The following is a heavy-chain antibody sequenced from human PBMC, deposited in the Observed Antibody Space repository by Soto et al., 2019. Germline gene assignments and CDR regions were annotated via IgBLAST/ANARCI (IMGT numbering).Heavy chain of an antibody. CDR2: ISHYSGNT. CDR1: GYIFVNYG. J-gene: IGHJ6*02. D-gene: IGHD3-16*01. Sequence: QVQLVQSGDEVRKPGSSVKVSCKASGYIFVNYGIAWVRQAPGQGLEWMGWISHYSGNTHYASKVQGRLTMTTDTSTSTAYMDLGSLTSDDTAVYYCAMVVNYVTPTPQDVWGQGTTVTVSS. CDR3: AMVVNYVTPTPQDV. V-gene: IGHV1-18*01.